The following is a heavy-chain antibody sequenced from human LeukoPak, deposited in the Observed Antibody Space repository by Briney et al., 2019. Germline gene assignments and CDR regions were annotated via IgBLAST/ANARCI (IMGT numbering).Heavy chain of an antibody. D-gene: IGHD5-18*01. CDR1: GGSFSGYY. CDR2: INHSGST. V-gene: IGHV4-34*01. Sequence: PSETLSLTCAVYGGSFSGYYWSWIRQPPGKGLEWIGEINHSGSTNYNPSLKSRVTISVDTSKNQFSLKLSSVTAADTAVYYCARRGVGYSYGYYYYYYMDVWGKGTTVTVSS. CDR3: ARRGVGYSYGYYYYYYMDV. J-gene: IGHJ6*03.